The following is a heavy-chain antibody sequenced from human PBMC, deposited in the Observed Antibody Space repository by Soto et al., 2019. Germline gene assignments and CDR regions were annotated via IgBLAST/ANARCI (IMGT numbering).Heavy chain of an antibody. V-gene: IGHV3-30*18. D-gene: IGHD3-16*01. CDR3: AKDRRDGDFMHILVVDF. J-gene: IGHJ4*02. Sequence: QVQLVESGGGVVQPGGSLRLSCATSGFSLSSYAMHWVRQAPGKGLEWVALMSYDETKKYYADSVKGRFTISRDTSKKTLFLQMNNLRVEDTVVYYCAKDRRDGDFMHILVVDFWGQGALVTVSS. CDR2: MSYDETKK. CDR1: GFSLSSYA.